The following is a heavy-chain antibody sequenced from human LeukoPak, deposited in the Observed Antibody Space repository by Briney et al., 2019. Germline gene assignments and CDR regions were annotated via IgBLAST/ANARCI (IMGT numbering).Heavy chain of an antibody. J-gene: IGHJ6*03. Sequence: ASVKVSCKASGYTFTSYDINWLRQATGQGLEWMGWMNPNSSNTGYAQKFQGRVTMTRNTSISTAYMELSSLRSEDTAVYYCARGPSGADTYYMDVWGKGTTVTVSS. D-gene: IGHD3-10*01. CDR2: MNPNSSNT. CDR1: GYTFTSYD. V-gene: IGHV1-8*01. CDR3: ARGPSGADTYYMDV.